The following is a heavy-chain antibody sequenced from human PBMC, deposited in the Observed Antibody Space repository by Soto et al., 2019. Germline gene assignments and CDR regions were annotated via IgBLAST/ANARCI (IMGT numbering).Heavy chain of an antibody. CDR1: GGTFSSYA. D-gene: IGHD3-16*02. CDR2: IIPIFGTP. CDR3: ASNHRGNYHFEY. V-gene: IGHV1-69*01. Sequence: QVQLVQSGTEVKKPGSSVKVSCKASGGTFSSYAISWVRQAPGQGLEWMGGIIPIFGTPNYAQRFQGRVTITADESTSTAYMELSSLRSEDTAVYYCASNHRGNYHFEYWGQGTLVTVSS. J-gene: IGHJ4*02.